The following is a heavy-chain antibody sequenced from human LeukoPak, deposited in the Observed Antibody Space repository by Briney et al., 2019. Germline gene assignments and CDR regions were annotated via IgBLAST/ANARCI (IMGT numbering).Heavy chain of an antibody. J-gene: IGHJ5*02. CDR1: GFTFSNYA. CDR2: ISGSGSST. D-gene: IGHD1-26*01. CDR3: GKYGGSYYSPLNWAS. Sequence: PGGSLRLSCAASGFTFSNYAMTWVRQAPGKGLEWVSGISGSGSSTYYADSVKGRFTLSRDYPKNMLYLQMNSLRAEDTAVYFCGKYGGSYYSPLNWASWGQGTLVTVS. V-gene: IGHV3-23*01.